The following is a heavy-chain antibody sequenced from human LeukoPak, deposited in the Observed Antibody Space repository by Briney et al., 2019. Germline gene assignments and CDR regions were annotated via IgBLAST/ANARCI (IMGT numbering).Heavy chain of an antibody. CDR2: IYYSGST. V-gene: IGHV4-30-4*08. CDR1: GGSISSGGYY. Sequence: SETLSLTCTVSGGSISSGGYYWSWIRQHPGKGLEWIGYIYYSGSTYYNPSLKSRITISVDTSENRFSLKLSSVTATDTAVYYCARDCSGGSCYGAFDIWGQGTMVTVSS. D-gene: IGHD2-15*01. J-gene: IGHJ3*02. CDR3: ARDCSGGSCYGAFDI.